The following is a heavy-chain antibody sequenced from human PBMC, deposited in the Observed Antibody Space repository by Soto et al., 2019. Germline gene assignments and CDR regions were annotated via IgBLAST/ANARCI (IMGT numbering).Heavy chain of an antibody. Sequence: QVQLQESGPGLVKPSETLSLTCTVSGGSISGYYWSWIRQPPGKGLEWIGYIYYNGNTNYNPSLXXXXXXXXXXXXXXXXXXXXXXXXXXXXXXXXAXDLYGXNRGDYYYYMDVWGKGTTVTVSS. CDR1: GGSISGYY. D-gene: IGHD5-18*01. CDR3: AXDLYGXNRGDYYYYMDV. J-gene: IGHJ6*03. CDR2: IYYNGNT. V-gene: IGHV4-59*01.